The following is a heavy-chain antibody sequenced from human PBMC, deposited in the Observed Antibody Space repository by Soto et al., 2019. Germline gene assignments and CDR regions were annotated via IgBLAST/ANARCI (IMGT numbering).Heavy chain of an antibody. CDR3: ARGSDYVGSRNWFDP. J-gene: IGHJ5*02. D-gene: IGHD4-17*01. Sequence: QVQLQQWGAGLLKPSETLSLTCAVNGGSFKNFYWSWIRQPPGKGLEWIGEINHSGSPNYNPSLKSRVTISGDTSKNQVSLRLSSVTAAGTAVYYCARGSDYVGSRNWFDPWGQGTLVTVSS. V-gene: IGHV4-34*01. CDR2: INHSGSP. CDR1: GGSFKNFY.